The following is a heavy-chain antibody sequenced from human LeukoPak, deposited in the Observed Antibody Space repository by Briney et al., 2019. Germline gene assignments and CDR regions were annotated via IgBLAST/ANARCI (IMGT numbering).Heavy chain of an antibody. D-gene: IGHD1-26*01. J-gene: IGHJ4*02. Sequence: GGSLRLSCAASGFTFSSYSMNWVRQAPGKGLEWVSAISGSGGSTYYADSVKGRFTISRDNSKNTLYLQINSLRAEDTAVYYCAKGASVGTTSFFDYWGQGTLVTVSS. CDR3: AKGASVGTTSFFDY. V-gene: IGHV3-23*01. CDR2: ISGSGGST. CDR1: GFTFSSYS.